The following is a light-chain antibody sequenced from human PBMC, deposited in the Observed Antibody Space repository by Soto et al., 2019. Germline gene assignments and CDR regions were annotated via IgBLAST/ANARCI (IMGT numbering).Light chain of an antibody. CDR3: QHRTNWPRT. Sequence: ESVLTQSPATLSLSPGERATLSCRASQSVGTFLAWYQQKPGQAPRLLIYDASNRATGIPARLSGTGSGTDFALPIRSVQPEDFAVYYCQHRTNWPRTFGQGTKLDIQ. V-gene: IGKV3-11*01. CDR1: QSVGTF. J-gene: IGKJ2*01. CDR2: DAS.